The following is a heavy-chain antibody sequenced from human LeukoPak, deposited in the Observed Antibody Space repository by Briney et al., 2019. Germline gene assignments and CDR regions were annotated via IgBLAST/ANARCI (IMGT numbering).Heavy chain of an antibody. J-gene: IGHJ6*03. Sequence: ASVKVSCKASGYTFSSYYMHWVRQAPGEGLEWMGIINPSGGSTSYAQKFQGRVTMTRDMTTSTVHMELSSLRSEDTAVYYCARVAAEVVGVPGAIGFGWLRRDYYYMDVWGKGTPVTVSS. CDR1: GYTFSSYY. CDR2: INPSGGST. D-gene: IGHD2-2*02. V-gene: IGHV1-46*01. CDR3: ARVAAEVVGVPGAIGFGWLRRDYYYMDV.